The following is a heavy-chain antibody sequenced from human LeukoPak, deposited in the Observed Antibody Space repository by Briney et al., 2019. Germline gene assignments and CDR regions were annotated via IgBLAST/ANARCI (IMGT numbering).Heavy chain of an antibody. V-gene: IGHV1-2*02. CDR2: INPNSGGT. D-gene: IGHD1-1*01. J-gene: IGHJ5*02. CDR1: GYTFTGYY. Sequence: GASVKVSCKASGYTFTGYYMHWVRQAPGQGLEWMGWINPNSGGTNYAQKFQGRVTMTRDTSISPAYMELSRLRSDDTAVYYCARDKPRGERWFDPWGQGTLVSVSS. CDR3: ARDKPRGERWFDP.